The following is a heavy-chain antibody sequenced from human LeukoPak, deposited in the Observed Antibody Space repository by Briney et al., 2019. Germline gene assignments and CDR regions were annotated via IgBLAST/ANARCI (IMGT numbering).Heavy chain of an antibody. CDR3: AKDGGLWVSAHWGDS. J-gene: IGHJ4*02. D-gene: IGHD7-27*01. V-gene: IGHV3-23*01. Sequence: GGSLRLSCTASGFTFSSYTMSWVRRAPGKGLKWVSTITTGGPNTYYADSVKGRFTVSRDDSKNTLYLQMNSLRAEDTAVYYCAKDGGLWVSAHWGDSWGRGTLVTVSS. CDR2: ITTGGPNT. CDR1: GFTFSSYT.